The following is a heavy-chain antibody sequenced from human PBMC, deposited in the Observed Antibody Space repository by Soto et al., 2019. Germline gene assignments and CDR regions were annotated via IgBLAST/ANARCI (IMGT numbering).Heavy chain of an antibody. CDR1: GYTFTSYG. J-gene: IGHJ6*02. D-gene: IGHD6-13*01. V-gene: IGHV1-18*01. Sequence: ASVKVSCKASGYTFTSYGISWVRQAPGQRLEWMGWISAYNGNTNYAQKLQGRVTMTTDTSTSTAYIELRSLRSDDTAVYYCARHSGVGGYSSSWYVSSYYYYYYGMDVWGQGTTVTVSS. CDR2: ISAYNGNT. CDR3: ARHSGVGGYSSSWYVSSYYYYYYGMDV.